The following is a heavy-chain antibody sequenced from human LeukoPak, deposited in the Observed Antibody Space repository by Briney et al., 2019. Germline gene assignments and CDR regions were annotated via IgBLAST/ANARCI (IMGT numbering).Heavy chain of an antibody. J-gene: IGHJ6*02. CDR3: ARSQGVYDSSGYYYYYGMDV. Sequence: GESLKISCKGSGYSFISYWIGWVRQKPGKGLEWMGIIYSGDSDTKYSPSFQGQVTISVDKSISTAYLQRSSLKAADTAMYYCARSQGVYDSSGYYYYYGMDVWGQGTTVTVSS. CDR2: IYSGDSDT. CDR1: GYSFISYW. D-gene: IGHD3-22*01. V-gene: IGHV5-51*01.